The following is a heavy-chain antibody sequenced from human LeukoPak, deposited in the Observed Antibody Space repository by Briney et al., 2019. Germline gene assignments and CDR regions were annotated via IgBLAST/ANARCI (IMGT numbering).Heavy chain of an antibody. CDR2: IYHSGST. CDR1: GGSISSSNW. Sequence: SETLSLICAVSGGSISSSNWWSWVRPPPGKGLEWIGEIYHSGSTNYNPSLKSRVTISVDKSKNQFSLKLSSVTAADTAVYYCARDVNPYYYGSGRNGKAFDIWGQGTMVTVSS. J-gene: IGHJ3*02. V-gene: IGHV4-4*02. D-gene: IGHD3-10*01. CDR3: ARDVNPYYYGSGRNGKAFDI.